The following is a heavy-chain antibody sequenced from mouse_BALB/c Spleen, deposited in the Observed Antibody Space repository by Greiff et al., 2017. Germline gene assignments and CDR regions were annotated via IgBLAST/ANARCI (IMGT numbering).Heavy chain of an antibody. V-gene: IGHV7-3*02. Sequence: EVQVVESGGGLVQPGGSLRLSCATSGFTFTDYYMSWVRQPPGKALEWLGFIRNKANGYTTEYSASVKGRFTISRDNSQSILYLQMNTLRAEDSATYYCARDTGYAFDYWGQGTTLTVSS. CDR2: IRNKANGYTT. D-gene: IGHD2-2*01. CDR1: GFTFTDYY. J-gene: IGHJ2*01. CDR3: ARDTGYAFDY.